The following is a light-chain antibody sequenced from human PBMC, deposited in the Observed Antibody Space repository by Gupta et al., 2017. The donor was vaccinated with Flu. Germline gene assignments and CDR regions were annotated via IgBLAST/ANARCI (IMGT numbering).Light chain of an antibody. CDR1: QGVSVN. Sequence: TQSPATLSVSPGESATLSCRTTQGVSVNLAWYQQKLGQAPRLLIYAASTRATGVPARFSGSGSGTQFTLTITSLQSEDVAVYYCQQHNHWPPAFGGGTKVEIK. CDR2: AAS. V-gene: IGKV3-15*01. CDR3: QQHNHWPPA. J-gene: IGKJ4*01.